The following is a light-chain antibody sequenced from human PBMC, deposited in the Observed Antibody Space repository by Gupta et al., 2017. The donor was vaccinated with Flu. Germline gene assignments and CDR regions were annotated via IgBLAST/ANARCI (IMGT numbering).Light chain of an antibody. Sequence: DVVMTQSPLSLPFTLGQPASINCRSSESLLYSDGNTYLRWFQQRTGQAPRRLLYKVSNRDAGVQDSFRGSGCGKDFTLTTSRGEGEEVGNYYCGKNTRCPPGTFGQGTKVEIK. J-gene: IGKJ1*01. CDR2: KVS. CDR1: ESLLYSDGNTY. CDR3: GKNTRCPPGT. V-gene: IGKV2-30*01.